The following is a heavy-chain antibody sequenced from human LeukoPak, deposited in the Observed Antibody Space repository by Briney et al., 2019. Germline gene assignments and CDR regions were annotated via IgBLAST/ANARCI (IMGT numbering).Heavy chain of an antibody. D-gene: IGHD3-10*01. CDR2: IKQDGSEK. CDR3: ARDRSRGWSLVSDY. J-gene: IGHJ4*02. V-gene: IGHV3-7*01. CDR1: GFTFSSYW. Sequence: PGGSLRLSCAAPGFTFSSYWMSWVRQAPGKGLEWVAYIKQDGSEKYFVDSVKGRFTISRDNAKNSLYLQMNSLRAEDTAVYYCARDRSRGWSLVSDYWGQGTLVTVSS.